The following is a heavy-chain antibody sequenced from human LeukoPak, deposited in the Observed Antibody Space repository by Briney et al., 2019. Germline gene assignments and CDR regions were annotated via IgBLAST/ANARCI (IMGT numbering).Heavy chain of an antibody. Sequence: GGSLTLSCAASGFTFGGFAMAWVRQTPGKGLEGVSGILSWGTNKYFPDSVKGRFTISRDNSKNTLYLQMNSLRADDTAVYFCAKDLNYGDGRWEFDPWGQGTLVTVP. D-gene: IGHD4-17*01. CDR1: GFTFGGFA. V-gene: IGHV3-23*01. CDR2: ILSWGTNK. CDR3: AKDLNYGDGRWEFDP. J-gene: IGHJ5*02.